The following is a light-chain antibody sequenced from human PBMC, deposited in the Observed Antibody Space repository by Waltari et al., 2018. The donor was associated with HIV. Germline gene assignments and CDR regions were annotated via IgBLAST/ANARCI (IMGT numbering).Light chain of an antibody. CDR2: DVN. J-gene: IGLJ1*01. CDR1: SSDVGGSNY. V-gene: IGLV2-11*01. CDR3: CSYAGSSPYV. Sequence: QSALTQPRSVSGSPGQSVTISCTGTSSDVGGSNYVPWYQQHPGKAPQLMIYDVNKRPSGVPDRFSGSKSGNTASLTISGLQAEDEADYYCCSYAGSSPYVFGTGTKVTVL.